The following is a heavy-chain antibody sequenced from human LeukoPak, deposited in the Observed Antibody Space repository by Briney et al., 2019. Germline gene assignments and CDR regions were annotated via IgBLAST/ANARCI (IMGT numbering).Heavy chain of an antibody. J-gene: IGHJ4*02. D-gene: IGHD5-18*01. CDR3: ASGYSYGFDY. CDR1: GYSISSGYY. CDR2: IYHSGRT. V-gene: IGHV4-38-2*02. Sequence: SETLSLTCTVSGYSISSGYYWGWIRQPPGKGLEWIGSIYHSGRTFYNPSLKSRVTISVDTSKNQFSLKLSSVTAADTAVYYCASGYSYGFDYWGQGTLVTVSS.